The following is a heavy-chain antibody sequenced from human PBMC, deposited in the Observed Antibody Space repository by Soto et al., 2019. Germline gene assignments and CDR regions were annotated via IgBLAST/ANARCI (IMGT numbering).Heavy chain of an antibody. J-gene: IGHJ4*02. CDR3: ARNPSGQWVVPLYCDL. CDR2: ISGSGSTV. CDR1: GFSISDYE. V-gene: IGHV3-48*03. D-gene: IGHD6-19*01. Sequence: DVQLVESGGDLAQPGGSLRLSCAASGFSISDYEMNWVRQAPGKGLEWVSYISGSGSTVYYADSVKGRFTISRDNAKNSVFLQINTLRVEDAAIYYCARNPSGQWVVPLYCDLWGQGILVTVSS.